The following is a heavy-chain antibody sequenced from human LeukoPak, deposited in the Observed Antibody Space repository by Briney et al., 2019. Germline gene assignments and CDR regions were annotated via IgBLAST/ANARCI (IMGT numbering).Heavy chain of an antibody. V-gene: IGHV3-23*01. Sequence: RGSLRLSCAASGFTFSSYAMSWVRQAPGKGLEWVSAISGSGGSTYYADSVKGRFTISRDNSKNTLYLQMNSLRAEDTAVYYCAKDRYYDSSGPERHFDYWGQGTLVTVSS. D-gene: IGHD3-22*01. CDR2: ISGSGGST. CDR3: AKDRYYDSSGPERHFDY. CDR1: GFTFSSYA. J-gene: IGHJ4*02.